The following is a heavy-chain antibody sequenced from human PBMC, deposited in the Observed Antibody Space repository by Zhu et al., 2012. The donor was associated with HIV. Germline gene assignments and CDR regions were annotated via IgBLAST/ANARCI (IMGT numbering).Heavy chain of an antibody. D-gene: IGHD3-22*01. Sequence: EVQLLESGGGLVQPGGSLRLSCAASGFTFSNFAMTWVRQAPGKGLEWVSLISGGGGRTFDSDSVKGRFTTSRDNSRNTLFLQMNSLRAEDTAVYYCAKVTKDSSGYYLSSSYFDYWGQGTLVTVSS. V-gene: IGHV3-23*01. J-gene: IGHJ4*02. CDR2: ISGGGGRT. CDR3: AKVTKDSSGYYLSSSYFDY. CDR1: GFTFSNFA.